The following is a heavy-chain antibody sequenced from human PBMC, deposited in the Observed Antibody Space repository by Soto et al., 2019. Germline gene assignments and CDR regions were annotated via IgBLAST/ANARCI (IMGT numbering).Heavy chain of an antibody. V-gene: IGHV4-30-4*01. CDR3: ARGGYDFWSGYQVYYYYYGMDV. D-gene: IGHD3-3*01. CDR1: GGSISSGDYY. CDR2: INHSGST. J-gene: IGHJ6*02. Sequence: SETLSLTCTVSGGSISSGDYYWSWIRQPPGKGLEWIGEINHSGSTNYNPSLKSRVTISVDTSKNQFSLKLSSVTAAGTAVYYCARGGYDFWSGYQVYYYYYGMDVWGQGTTVTVSS.